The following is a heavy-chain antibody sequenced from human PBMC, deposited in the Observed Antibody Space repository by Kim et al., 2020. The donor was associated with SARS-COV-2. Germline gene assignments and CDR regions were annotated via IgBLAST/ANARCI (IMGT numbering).Heavy chain of an antibody. V-gene: IGHV1-46*01. CDR2: INPSGGST. J-gene: IGHJ6*02. D-gene: IGHD3-10*01. CDR3: ARVGITMVRGVIRYYYGMDV. Sequence: ASVKVSCKASGYTFTSYYMHWVRQAPGQGLEWMGIINPSGGSTSYAQKFQGRVTMTRDTSTSTVYMELSSLRSEDTAVYYCARVGITMVRGVIRYYYGMDVWGQGTTVTVSS. CDR1: GYTFTSYY.